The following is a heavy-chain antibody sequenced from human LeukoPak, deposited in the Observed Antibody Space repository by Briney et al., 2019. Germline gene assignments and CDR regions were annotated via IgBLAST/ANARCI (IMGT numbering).Heavy chain of an antibody. CDR2: IYSGGST. D-gene: IGHD2-8*01. J-gene: IGHJ4*02. CDR3: ARDLGGGLVYAVFDY. Sequence: PGGSLRLSCAASGFTVSSNYMSWVRQAPGKGLEWASVIYSGGSTYYADSVKGRFTISRDNSKNTLYLQMNSLRAEDTAVYYCARDLGGGLVYAVFDYWGQGTLVTVSS. V-gene: IGHV3-53*05. CDR1: GFTVSSNY.